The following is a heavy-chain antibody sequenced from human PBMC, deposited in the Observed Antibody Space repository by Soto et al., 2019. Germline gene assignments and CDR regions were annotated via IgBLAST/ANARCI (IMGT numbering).Heavy chain of an antibody. CDR3: ARVNLYSDFWSGYYSQNWFDP. CDR1: GVSCSGYY. J-gene: IGHJ5*02. CDR2: INHSGST. Sequence: PXETLSLTCAVSGVSCSGYYWNWIRQPPGKGLEWIGEINHSGSTNYNPSLKSRVTISVDTSKNQFALKLSSVTAADMAVYYCARVNLYSDFWSGYYSQNWFDPWGQGTLVTVSS. V-gene: IGHV4-34*01. D-gene: IGHD3-3*01.